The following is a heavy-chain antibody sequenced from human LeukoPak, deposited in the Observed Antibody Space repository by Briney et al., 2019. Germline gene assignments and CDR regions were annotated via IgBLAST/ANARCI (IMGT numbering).Heavy chain of an antibody. J-gene: IGHJ4*02. D-gene: IGHD2-8*01. V-gene: IGHV4-4*02. CDR2: ISLSGLT. CDR1: GGSISTTNW. Sequence: PSETLSLTCGVSGGSISTTNWWSWVRQSPGQGLEWIGEISLSGLTNYSPSLSGRVTMSLDKPKNQLSLNLSSVTAADTAVYYCSRENGAFSPFGFWGQGTLVTVPS. CDR3: SRENGAFSPFGF.